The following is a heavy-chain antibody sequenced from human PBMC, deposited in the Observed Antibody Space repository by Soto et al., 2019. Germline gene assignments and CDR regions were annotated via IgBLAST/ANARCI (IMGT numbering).Heavy chain of an antibody. Sequence: QVQLQESGPGLVKPSETLSLTCTVSGDSISPYYWSWIRQPPGKGLEWIGYSYYTGSANYNPSLKSRVTISVDTSKNQFSLRLTSVTAADTAVYYCARQLGYTSFLDYWGQGILVTVSS. J-gene: IGHJ4*02. CDR1: GDSISPYY. V-gene: IGHV4-59*01. CDR2: SYYTGSA. D-gene: IGHD1-1*01. CDR3: ARQLGYTSFLDY.